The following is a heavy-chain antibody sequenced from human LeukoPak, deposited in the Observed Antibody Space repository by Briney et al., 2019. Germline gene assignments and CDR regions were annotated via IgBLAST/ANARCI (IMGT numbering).Heavy chain of an antibody. Sequence: ASVKVSCKASGYTFTDYYIHWVRQATGQGLEWMGWSNPYSGGTNYAEKFQGRVTMTRDTSITTAYMELSSLRSDDTAMYYCATLRRSGWYIGDWGQGTLVTVSS. D-gene: IGHD6-19*01. CDR3: ATLRRSGWYIGD. CDR2: SNPYSGGT. CDR1: GYTFTDYY. J-gene: IGHJ4*02. V-gene: IGHV1-2*02.